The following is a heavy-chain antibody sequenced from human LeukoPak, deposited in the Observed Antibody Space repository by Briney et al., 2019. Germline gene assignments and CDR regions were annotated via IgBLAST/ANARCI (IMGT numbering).Heavy chain of an antibody. D-gene: IGHD4-11*01. Sequence: SETLSPTCGVSGGSISSTIWWTWVRQPPGKGLEWIGEVNVLGNTNYNPSLESRVTISIDKSENHVSLKLTSVTAADTAVYYCARYYSKGGGFHFWGHGTLVTVSS. V-gene: IGHV4/OR15-8*02. CDR3: ARYYSKGGGFHF. CDR1: GGSISSTIW. J-gene: IGHJ4*01. CDR2: VNVLGNT.